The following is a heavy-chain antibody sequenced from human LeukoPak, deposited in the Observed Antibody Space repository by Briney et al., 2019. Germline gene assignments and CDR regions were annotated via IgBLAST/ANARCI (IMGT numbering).Heavy chain of an antibody. CDR2: IYYGGST. Sequence: SETLSLTCTVSGGSISSYYWSWIRQPPGKGLEWIGYIYYGGSTNYNPSLKSRVTISVDTSKNQFSLKLSSVTAADTAVYYCARMGTGTTFYYYYMDVWGKGTTVTVSS. V-gene: IGHV4-59*01. J-gene: IGHJ6*03. CDR1: GGSISSYY. CDR3: ARMGTGTTFYYYYMDV. D-gene: IGHD1-7*01.